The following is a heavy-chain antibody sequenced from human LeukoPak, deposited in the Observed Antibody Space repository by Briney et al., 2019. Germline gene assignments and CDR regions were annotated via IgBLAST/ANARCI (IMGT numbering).Heavy chain of an antibody. J-gene: IGHJ4*02. V-gene: IGHV3-23*01. Sequence: PGGSLRLSCAAYGFTLSSYAMTWVRQAPGKGLEWVSGSCAGGSTYYADSVKGRFTISRDNSNNTLSLQMNSLRAEDTAIYYCAKSSLGSCSSSSDYWGQGTLVTVSS. CDR3: AKSSLGSCSSSSDY. D-gene: IGHD2-15*01. CDR2: SCAGGST. CDR1: GFTLSSYA.